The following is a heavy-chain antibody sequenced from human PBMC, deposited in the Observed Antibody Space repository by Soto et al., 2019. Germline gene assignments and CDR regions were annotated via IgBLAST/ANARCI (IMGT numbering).Heavy chain of an antibody. J-gene: IGHJ6*02. CDR1: GLTVSQNY. D-gene: IGHD3-10*01. CDR2: IYKNDTR. Sequence: GGSLRLSCVASGLTVSQNYMAWVRQGPGMGLEWVSVIYKNDTRYYADSVKGRFTISRDTSKNTLSLQMDSLRAEDTAVYYCVRPRPSGENYGMDVWGQGTTVTVS. V-gene: IGHV3-53*01. CDR3: VRPRPSGENYGMDV.